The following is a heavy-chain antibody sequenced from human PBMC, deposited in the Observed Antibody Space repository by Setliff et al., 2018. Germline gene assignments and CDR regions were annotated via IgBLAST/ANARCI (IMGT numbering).Heavy chain of an antibody. D-gene: IGHD5-12*01. CDR2: VYYTGSP. V-gene: IGHV4-61*10. CDR1: GDSITSGSDS. Sequence: SETLSLTCTVSGDSITSGSDSWNWIRRPAGKGLQWIGRVYYTGSPSYSPSLRSRGTISVDTSKNKFSLSLSSVTAADTAVYYCARGGYNGYAVFDDWGQGALVTVSS. CDR3: ARGGYNGYAVFDD. J-gene: IGHJ4*02.